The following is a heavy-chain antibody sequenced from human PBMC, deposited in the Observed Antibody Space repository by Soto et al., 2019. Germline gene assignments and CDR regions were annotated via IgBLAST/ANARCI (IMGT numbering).Heavy chain of an antibody. CDR2: IYYSGST. Sequence: QVQLQEAGPGLVKPSETLSLTCTVSGCAVSSGSYYYNWIRQPPGKGLEWIGYIYYSGSTNHNPSLKSRVTISLDTSKNQFSLKLTSVTTADTAVYFCARDGSYGPFDYWGQGALVTVSS. D-gene: IGHD5-18*01. V-gene: IGHV4-61*01. CDR1: GCAVSSGSYY. J-gene: IGHJ4*02. CDR3: ARDGSYGPFDY.